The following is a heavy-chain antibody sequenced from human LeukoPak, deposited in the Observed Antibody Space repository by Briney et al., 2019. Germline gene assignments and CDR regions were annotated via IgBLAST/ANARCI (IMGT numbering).Heavy chain of an antibody. J-gene: IGHJ4*02. V-gene: IGHV3-74*01. Sequence: PGGSLRLSCAASGFTFSSYWMHWVRQAPGKGLVGVSRINSDGRSTSYADSVKGRFIISRDNAKNTLYLQMNSLSAEDTAGYYCARGRNNWNSLMSYWGQGTLVTVSS. CDR3: ARGRNNWNSLMSY. CDR1: GFTFSSYW. D-gene: IGHD1-7*01. CDR2: INSDGRST.